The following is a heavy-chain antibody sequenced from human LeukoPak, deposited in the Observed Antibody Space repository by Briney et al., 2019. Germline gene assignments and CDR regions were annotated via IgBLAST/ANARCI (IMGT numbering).Heavy chain of an antibody. CDR1: GFTFSSYS. CDR3: ARVRRERRLYYYYYGMDV. Sequence: GGSLRLSCAASGFTFSSYSMNWVRQAPGKGLEWVSSISSSSSYTNYADSVKGRFTISRDNAKNSLYLQMNSLRAEDTAVYYCARVRRERRLYYYYYGMDVWGQGTTVTVSS. D-gene: IGHD1-26*01. V-gene: IGHV3-21*04. CDR2: ISSSSSYT. J-gene: IGHJ6*02.